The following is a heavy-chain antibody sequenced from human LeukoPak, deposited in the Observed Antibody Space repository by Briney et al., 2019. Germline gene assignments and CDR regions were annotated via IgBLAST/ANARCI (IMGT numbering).Heavy chain of an antibody. Sequence: SETLSLTCAVYGGSFSGYYWSWIRQPPGKGLEWIGGINHSGSTNYNPSLKSRVTISVDTSKNQFSLKLSSVTAADTAVYYCARGRVLLGYCSSTSCYGGYYFDYWGQGTLVTVSS. CDR1: GGSFSGYY. D-gene: IGHD2-2*01. CDR3: ARGRVLLGYCSSTSCYGGYYFDY. J-gene: IGHJ4*02. CDR2: INHSGST. V-gene: IGHV4-34*01.